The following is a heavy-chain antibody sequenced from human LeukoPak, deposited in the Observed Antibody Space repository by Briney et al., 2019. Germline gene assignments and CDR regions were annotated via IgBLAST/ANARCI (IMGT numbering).Heavy chain of an antibody. CDR1: GGSISSYY. D-gene: IGHD3-9*01. Sequence: SETLSLTCTVSGGSISSYYWSWIRQPPGKGLEWIGYIYTSGSTNYNPSLKSRDTISVDTSKNQFSLKLSSVTAADTAVYYCARSYYDILTGYYPDYWGQGTLVTVSS. CDR2: IYTSGST. V-gene: IGHV4-4*09. CDR3: ARSYYDILTGYYPDY. J-gene: IGHJ4*02.